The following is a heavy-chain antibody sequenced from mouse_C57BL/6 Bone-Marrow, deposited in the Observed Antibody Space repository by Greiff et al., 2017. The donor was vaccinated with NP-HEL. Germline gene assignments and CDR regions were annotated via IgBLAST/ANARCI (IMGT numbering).Heavy chain of an antibody. V-gene: IGHV5-6*01. CDR2: ISSGGSYT. J-gene: IGHJ2*01. Sequence: EVQVVESGGDLVKPGGSLKLSCAASGFTFSSYGMSWVRQTPDKRLEWVATISSGGSYTYYPDSVKGRFTISRDNAKNTLYLQMSSLKSEDTAMYYCARHYYGSSHDYWGQGTTLTVSS. CDR1: GFTFSSYG. CDR3: ARHYYGSSHDY. D-gene: IGHD1-1*01.